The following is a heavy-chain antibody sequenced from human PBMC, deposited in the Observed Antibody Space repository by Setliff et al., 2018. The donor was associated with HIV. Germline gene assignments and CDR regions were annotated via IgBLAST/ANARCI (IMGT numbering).Heavy chain of an antibody. D-gene: IGHD3-10*01. Sequence: SETLSLTCTVSGGSTSTSGYYWGWIRQSPEKGLEWIGNIYHVGTTYYNPSLKSRVTLSVDPSKSQFSLKLTSVTAADTALYYCVTTDYFYGRNNFEYWGQGALVTVSS. CDR1: GGSTSTSGYY. J-gene: IGHJ4*02. CDR3: VTTDYFYGRNNFEY. CDR2: IYHVGTT. V-gene: IGHV4-39*07.